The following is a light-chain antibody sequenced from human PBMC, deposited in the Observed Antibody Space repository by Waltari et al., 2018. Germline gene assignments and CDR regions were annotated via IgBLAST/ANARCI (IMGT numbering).Light chain of an antibody. Sequence: QSVLTQPPSVSAAPGQRVTISCPGGRSNIGTNYDSLYRQFPGTAPKLLIYENTERPSGIPGRFSGSKSGTSATLDITGLQAGDEADYYCGTWDSSLSGAVFGGGTHLTVL. CDR2: ENT. J-gene: IGLJ7*01. CDR3: GTWDSSLSGAV. V-gene: IGLV1-51*02. CDR1: RSNIGTNY.